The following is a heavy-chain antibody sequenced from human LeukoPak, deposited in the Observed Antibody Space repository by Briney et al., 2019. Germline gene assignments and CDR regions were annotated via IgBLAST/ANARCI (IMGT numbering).Heavy chain of an antibody. CDR2: IYYSGGT. Sequence: KPSETLSLTCTASGGSISTYYWTWIRQPPGKGLEWIGYIYYSGGTNYNPSLKSRVTMSVDASKNQFSLKLSSVTAADTAVYYCARDRGYSYDLDYWGQGTLVTVSS. CDR1: GGSISTYY. CDR3: ARDRGYSYDLDY. V-gene: IGHV4-59*01. D-gene: IGHD5-18*01. J-gene: IGHJ4*02.